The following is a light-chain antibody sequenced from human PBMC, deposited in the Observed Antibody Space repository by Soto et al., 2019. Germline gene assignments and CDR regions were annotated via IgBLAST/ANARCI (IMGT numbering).Light chain of an antibody. CDR1: QRVSSGY. Sequence: VMPQSPCTLSLSPGERSILSCTSSQRVSSGYLAWYQQKPGQTPRLLIYGASGRATGIPDRFSGSGSGTDFTLTISRLEPEDFAVYYCQQYHTSPVTFGQGTKVDIK. CDR3: QQYHTSPVT. CDR2: GAS. J-gene: IGKJ1*01. V-gene: IGKV3-20*01.